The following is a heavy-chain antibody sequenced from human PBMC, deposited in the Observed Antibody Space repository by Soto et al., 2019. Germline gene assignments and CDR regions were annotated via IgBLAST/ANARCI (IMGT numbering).Heavy chain of an antibody. D-gene: IGHD3-3*01. V-gene: IGHV1-2*04. Sequence: SLKIACKGSGYTFTSYYLHWVRQAPGQGLEWMGWINPNSGGTNYAQKFQGWVTMTRDTSISTAYMELSRLRSDDTAVYYCAREGATTYYDFWSGTRRAFDIWGQGTMVTVSS. CDR2: INPNSGGT. CDR1: GYTFTSYY. J-gene: IGHJ3*02. CDR3: AREGATTYYDFWSGTRRAFDI.